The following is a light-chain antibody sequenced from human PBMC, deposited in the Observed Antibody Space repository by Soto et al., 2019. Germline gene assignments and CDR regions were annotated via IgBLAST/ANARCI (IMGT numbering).Light chain of an antibody. Sequence: EIVLTQSPGTLSLSPGERATLSCRASQSVSSSYLAWYQQKPGQAPRLLIYGASSRATGIPDRFSGSGSGTDFTLTISRLEIEDFAVYYWQQYGSSPWTFGQGTKVEIK. J-gene: IGKJ1*01. V-gene: IGKV3-20*01. CDR3: QQYGSSPWT. CDR1: QSVSSSY. CDR2: GAS.